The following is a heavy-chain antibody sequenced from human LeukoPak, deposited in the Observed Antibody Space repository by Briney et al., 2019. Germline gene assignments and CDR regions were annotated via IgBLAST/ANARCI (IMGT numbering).Heavy chain of an antibody. J-gene: IGHJ4*02. CDR3: AIVNYDSSGYFFDY. V-gene: IGHV4-59*01. Sequence: SETLSLTCTVSGGSISSYYWSWIRQPPGKGLEWIGYIYYSGSTNYNPSLKSRVTISVDTSKNQFSLKLSSVTAADTAVYYCAIVNYDSSGYFFDYWGQGTLVTVSS. CDR2: IYYSGST. CDR1: GGSISSYY. D-gene: IGHD3-22*01.